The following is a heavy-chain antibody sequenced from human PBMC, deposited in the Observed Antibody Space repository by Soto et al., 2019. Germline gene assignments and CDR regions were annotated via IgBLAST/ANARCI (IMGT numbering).Heavy chain of an antibody. J-gene: IGHJ6*02. CDR1: GFTFSSYA. D-gene: IGHD2-2*01. CDR2: ISGSGGNT. V-gene: IGHV3-23*01. CDR3: ARDLCSSTSCYEPYYYYRMDV. Sequence: PGGSLRLSCAASGFTFSSYAMSWVRQAPGKGLEWVSAISGSGGNTYYADSVKGRFTISRDNSKNTVYLQMNSLRAEDTAVYYCARDLCSSTSCYEPYYYYRMDVSGQGTTVTVSS.